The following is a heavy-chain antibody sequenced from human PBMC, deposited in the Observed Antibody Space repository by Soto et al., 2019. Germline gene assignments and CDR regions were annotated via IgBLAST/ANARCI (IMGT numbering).Heavy chain of an antibody. J-gene: IGHJ5*02. D-gene: IGHD2-2*01. V-gene: IGHV3-9*01. Sequence: PGGSLRLSCAASGFTFDDYAMHWVRQAPGKGLEWVSGISWNSGSIGYADSVKGRFTISRDNAKNSLYLQMNSLRAEDTALYYCAKDIGTSYAQTNWFDPWGQGTLVTVSS. CDR2: ISWNSGSI. CDR3: AKDIGTSYAQTNWFDP. CDR1: GFTFDDYA.